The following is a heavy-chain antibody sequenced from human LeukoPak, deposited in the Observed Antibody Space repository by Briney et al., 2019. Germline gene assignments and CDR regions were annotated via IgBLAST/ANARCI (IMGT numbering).Heavy chain of an antibody. Sequence: GGSLRLSCTASGFTFGVYAMSWVRQAPGKGLEWVGFIRSKAYGGTTEYAASVKGRFTISRDDSKSIAYLQMNSLKTEDTAVYYCTRGGYSYGQIGYYFDYWGQGTLVTVSS. D-gene: IGHD5-18*01. CDR3: TRGGYSYGQIGYYFDY. V-gene: IGHV3-49*04. CDR1: GFTFGVYA. J-gene: IGHJ4*02. CDR2: IRSKAYGGTT.